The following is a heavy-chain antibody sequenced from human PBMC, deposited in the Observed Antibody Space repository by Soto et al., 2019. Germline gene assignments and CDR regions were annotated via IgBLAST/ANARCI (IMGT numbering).Heavy chain of an antibody. CDR2: IYYSGST. V-gene: IGHV4-31*03. CDR3: ARYGVGELVDGTDV. CDR1: GGSISSGGYY. D-gene: IGHD2-8*02. J-gene: IGHJ6*02. Sequence: QVQLQVSGPGLVKPSQTLSLTCTVSGGSISSGGYYWSWIRQHPGKGLEWIGYIYYSGSTYYNPSLKSRVTISVDTSKNQFSLKLSAVTAADTAVYYCARYGVGELVDGTDVWGQGTTVTVSS.